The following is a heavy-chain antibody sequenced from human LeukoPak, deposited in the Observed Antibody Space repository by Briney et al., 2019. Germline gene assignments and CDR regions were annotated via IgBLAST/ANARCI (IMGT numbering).Heavy chain of an antibody. CDR3: ARGDHVRIYAESAFDI. Sequence: GASVKVSCKASGYTFTSYYVHWVRQAHGEGLEWMGIINPSGGSTNYAQKFQGRVTMTRDTSTSTVYMELSRLRSEDTAVYYCARGDHVRIYAESAFDIWGQGTKVTVSS. CDR2: INPSGGST. J-gene: IGHJ3*02. CDR1: GYTFTSYY. V-gene: IGHV1-46*01. D-gene: IGHD3-3*01.